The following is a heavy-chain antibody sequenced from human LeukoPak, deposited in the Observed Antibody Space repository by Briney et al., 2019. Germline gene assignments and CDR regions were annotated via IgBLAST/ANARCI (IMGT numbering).Heavy chain of an antibody. V-gene: IGHV3-23*01. J-gene: IGHJ4*02. Sequence: PGGPLRLFCAVSGFIFSSYAMSWVRQAPGKGLEWVSDISGSGGSTYYADSVKGRFTISRDNSKNTLYLQMNSLRAEDTAVYYCAKDRVVAATYYFDYWGQGTLVTVSS. CDR1: GFIFSSYA. CDR2: ISGSGGST. CDR3: AKDRVVAATYYFDY. D-gene: IGHD2-15*01.